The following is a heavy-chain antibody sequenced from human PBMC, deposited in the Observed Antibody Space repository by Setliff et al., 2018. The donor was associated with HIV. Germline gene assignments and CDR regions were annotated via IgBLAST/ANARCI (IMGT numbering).Heavy chain of an antibody. V-gene: IGHV1-69*13. CDR1: GGTFSRYA. J-gene: IGHJ2*01. CDR3: ARGRRSDYYDSNGYLYYYFDL. D-gene: IGHD3-22*01. Sequence: SVKVSCKTSGGTFSRYAFNWVRQTPGQGLEWMGGIIPIFNIVNYAQKFQDRVTITADASTATTYMEVSSLRSEDTAVYYCARGRRSDYYDSNGYLYYYFDLWGRGTLVTVSS. CDR2: IIPIFNIV.